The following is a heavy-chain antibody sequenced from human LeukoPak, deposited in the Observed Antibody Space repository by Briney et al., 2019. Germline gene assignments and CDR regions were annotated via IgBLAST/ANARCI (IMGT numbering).Heavy chain of an antibody. CDR2: IKQDGSDK. J-gene: IGHJ3*02. Sequence: GGSLRLSCAASGFIFSNYWMTWVRQAPGKGLEWVANIKQDGSDKHYVDSVKGRFTISRDNAKNSLYLQVNGLRAEDTAVYYCARERGYQLLSDAFDIWGQGTMVTVSS. V-gene: IGHV3-7*01. D-gene: IGHD2-2*01. CDR3: ARERGYQLLSDAFDI. CDR1: GFIFSNYW.